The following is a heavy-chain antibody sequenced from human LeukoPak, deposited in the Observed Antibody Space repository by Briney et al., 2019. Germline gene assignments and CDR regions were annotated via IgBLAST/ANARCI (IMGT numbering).Heavy chain of an antibody. J-gene: IGHJ4*02. V-gene: IGHV1-18*01. CDR2: ISAYNGNT. D-gene: IGHD3-22*01. CDR3: ARDDHYYDSSGYYHFDY. CDR1: GYTFTSYG. Sequence: ASVKVSCKASGYTFTSYGISWVRQAPGQGLEWMGWISAYNGNTNYAQELQGRVTMTTDTSTSTAYMELRSLRSDDTAVYYCARDDHYYDSSGYYHFDYWGQGTLVTVSS.